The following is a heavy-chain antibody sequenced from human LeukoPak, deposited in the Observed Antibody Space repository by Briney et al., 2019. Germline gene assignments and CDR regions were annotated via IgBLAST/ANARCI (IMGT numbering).Heavy chain of an antibody. D-gene: IGHD6-6*01. CDR1: GGTFSSYA. CDR2: IIPIFGTA. J-gene: IGHJ4*02. V-gene: IGHV1-69*06. Sequence: ASVKVSCKASGGTFSSYAISWVRQAPGQGLEWMGGIIPIFGTANYAQKFQGRVTITADKSTSTAYMELSSLRSEDTAVYYCARGIAARPPYFDYWGQGTLVTVSS. CDR3: ARGIAARPPYFDY.